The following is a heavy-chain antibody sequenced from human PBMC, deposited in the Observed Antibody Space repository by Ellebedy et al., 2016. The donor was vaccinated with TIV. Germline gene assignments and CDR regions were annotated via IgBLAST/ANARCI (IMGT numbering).Heavy chain of an antibody. Sequence: GESLKISCQGSGYNFTSYWIAWVRQMPGKGLEWMGIIHPGDSDTRDSPSFQGQVTISADKSISTAYLQWSSLKASDTAMYYCARGRPGSKDYYYYYAMDVWGQGTTVTVSS. D-gene: IGHD1-1*01. CDR1: GYNFTSYW. CDR2: IHPGDSDT. CDR3: ARGRPGSKDYYYYYAMDV. V-gene: IGHV5-51*01. J-gene: IGHJ6*02.